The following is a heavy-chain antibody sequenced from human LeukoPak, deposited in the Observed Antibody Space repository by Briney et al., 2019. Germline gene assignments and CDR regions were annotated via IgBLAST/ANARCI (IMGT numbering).Heavy chain of an antibody. Sequence: PSETLSLTCTVFGGSISSSSYYWGWIRQPPGKGLEWIGSIYYSGSTYYNPSLKSRVTISVDTSKNQFSLKLSSVTAADTAVYYCARLYYYDSSGLPLFDYWGQGTLVTVSS. V-gene: IGHV4-39*01. CDR1: GGSISSSSYY. D-gene: IGHD3-22*01. J-gene: IGHJ4*02. CDR3: ARLYYYDSSGLPLFDY. CDR2: IYYSGST.